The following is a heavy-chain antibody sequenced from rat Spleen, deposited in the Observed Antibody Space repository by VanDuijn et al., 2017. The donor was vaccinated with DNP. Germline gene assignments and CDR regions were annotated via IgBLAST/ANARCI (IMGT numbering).Heavy chain of an antibody. V-gene: IGHV5-25*01. D-gene: IGHD1-1*01. CDR1: RLTFSNYD. CDR2: ISTSGGRT. CDR3: VRQHRWSYYFDY. Sequence: EVQLVESGGGLVQPGRSLNLSCAASRLTFSNYDMAWVRQTPTKGLDWVASISTSGGRTYHRDSVKGRFTVSRDNARGTLYLQMDSLRSDDTATYYCVRQHRWSYYFDYWGQGVMVTVSS. J-gene: IGHJ2*01.